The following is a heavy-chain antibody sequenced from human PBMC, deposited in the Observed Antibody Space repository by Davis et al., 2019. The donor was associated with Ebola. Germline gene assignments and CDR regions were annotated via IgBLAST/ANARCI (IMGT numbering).Heavy chain of an antibody. J-gene: IGHJ6*02. CDR1: GYTITSYG. Sequence: ASVKVSCKASGYTITSYGISWVRQAPRQGLEWMGWISAYNGNTNYAQKLQGRVTMTTDTSTSTAYMELRSLRSDDTAVYYCARYDYGDYVYYYYGMDVWGQGTTVTVSS. V-gene: IGHV1-18*01. CDR3: ARYDYGDYVYYYYGMDV. D-gene: IGHD4-17*01. CDR2: ISAYNGNT.